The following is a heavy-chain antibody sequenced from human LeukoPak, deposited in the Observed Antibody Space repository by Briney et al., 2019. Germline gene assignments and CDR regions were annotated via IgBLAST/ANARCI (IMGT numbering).Heavy chain of an antibody. D-gene: IGHD3-16*01. Sequence: SETLSLTCAVSGGTISNTNRWTWVRQPPGKGPEWIGEVNLQGSANYNPSLKSRVAISVDKSENHISLKLTSVTAADTAVYYCAREGGAYGPLDYSGQGTLVTVAS. CDR3: AREGGAYGPLDY. CDR1: GGTISNTNR. J-gene: IGHJ4*02. CDR2: VNLQGSA. V-gene: IGHV4-4*02.